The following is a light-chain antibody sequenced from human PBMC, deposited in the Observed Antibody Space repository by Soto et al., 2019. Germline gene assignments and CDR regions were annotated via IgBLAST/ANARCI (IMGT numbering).Light chain of an antibody. J-gene: IGKJ1*01. CDR2: GAT. V-gene: IGKV3-15*01. CDR3: QQYNNWPRT. CDR1: QSVSFL. Sequence: EIVMTQSPATLSVSPGERATLSCRASQSVSFLLAWYQQKPGQAPRLLIHGATTRATGIPARFSGSGSGTEFTLTISSLQSEDFAVYYCQQYNNWPRTFGQGTKVEIK.